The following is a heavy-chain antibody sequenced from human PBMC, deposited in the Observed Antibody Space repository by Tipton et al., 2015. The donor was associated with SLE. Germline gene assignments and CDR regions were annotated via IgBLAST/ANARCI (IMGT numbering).Heavy chain of an antibody. CDR3: ARGGSSHIDVFDI. CDR1: GFTFSNYW. D-gene: IGHD6-13*01. CDR2: INQDGSEK. V-gene: IGHV3-7*01. J-gene: IGHJ3*02. Sequence: SLRLSCAASGFTFSNYWVTWVRRTPGKGLEWVASINQDGSEKSYVDSVKGRFTISRDNAKNSLHLQMISLRAEGTAVYYCARGGSSHIDVFDIWGQGTMVTVSS.